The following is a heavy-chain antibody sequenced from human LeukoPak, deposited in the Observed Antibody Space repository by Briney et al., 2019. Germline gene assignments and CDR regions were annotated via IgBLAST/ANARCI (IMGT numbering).Heavy chain of an antibody. CDR3: ARVALGQWLEPLDY. Sequence: GGSLRLSCAASGFTFSSYGMHWVRQAPGKGLEWVAVMWFDGSNIYYADSVKGRFTISRDNSKNTLYLQMNSLRAEDTAFYYCARVALGQWLEPLDYWGQGTLVTVSS. J-gene: IGHJ4*02. CDR2: MWFDGSNI. CDR1: GFTFSSYG. D-gene: IGHD6-19*01. V-gene: IGHV3-33*01.